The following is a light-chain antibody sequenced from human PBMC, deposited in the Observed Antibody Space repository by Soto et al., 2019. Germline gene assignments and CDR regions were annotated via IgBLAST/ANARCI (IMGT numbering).Light chain of an antibody. CDR1: QGISSW. CDR2: KAS. V-gene: IGKV1-12*01. Sequence: DIQMTQSPSFVSASVGDRVTITCRASQGISSWLSWYQQKPGTAPTLLVYKASTLQDGVPSRFSGSGSGTDFTLTINSLQPEDFGTYYCHQASSFPLTFGGGTKVHIK. J-gene: IGKJ4*01. CDR3: HQASSFPLT.